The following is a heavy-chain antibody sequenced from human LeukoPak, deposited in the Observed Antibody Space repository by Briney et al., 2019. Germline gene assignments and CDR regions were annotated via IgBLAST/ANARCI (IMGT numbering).Heavy chain of an antibody. J-gene: IGHJ3*02. CDR1: XXXFSDXX. CDR2: ISSSGSTI. CDR3: AREYNWNYAGAFDI. V-gene: IGHV3-11*04. Sequence: ASXXXFSDXXXXXXXXXXXXXXEXXSYISSSGSTIYYADSVKGRFTISRDNAKNSLYLQMNSLRAEDTAVYYCAREYNWNYAGAFDIWGQGTMVTVSS. D-gene: IGHD1-7*01.